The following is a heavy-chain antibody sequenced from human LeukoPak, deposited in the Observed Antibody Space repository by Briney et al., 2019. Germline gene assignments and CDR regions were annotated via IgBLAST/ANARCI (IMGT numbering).Heavy chain of an antibody. V-gene: IGHV3-21*06. CDR1: GLTFSTSG. J-gene: IGHJ4*02. Sequence: AGGSLRLSCTASGLTFSTSGFNWVRQAPGKGLEWVASIGPTGSDRYHADSIKGRFTISRDNANNFLYLQMNSLRAEDTAVYYCATETNGRHYDYWGQGALLTVSS. D-gene: IGHD1-14*01. CDR3: ATETNGRHYDY. CDR2: IGPTGSDR.